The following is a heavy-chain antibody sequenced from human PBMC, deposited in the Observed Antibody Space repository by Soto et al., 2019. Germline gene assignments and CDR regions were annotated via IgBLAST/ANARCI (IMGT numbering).Heavy chain of an antibody. J-gene: IGHJ5*02. D-gene: IGHD6-6*01. CDR2: INAGNGNT. V-gene: IGHV1-3*01. CDR1: GYGFSSYA. Sequence: ASLKRSWKSSGYGFSSYARGWGLQAPGQRLEWMGWINAGNGNTNYAQKFQGRVTITADKSTSTAYMELSSLRSEDTAVYYCVSAARSANWFDPWGQGTLVPVSS. CDR3: VSAARSANWFDP.